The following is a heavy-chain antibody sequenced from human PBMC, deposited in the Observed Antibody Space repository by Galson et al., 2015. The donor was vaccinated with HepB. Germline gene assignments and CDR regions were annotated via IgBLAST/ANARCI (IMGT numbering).Heavy chain of an antibody. D-gene: IGHD6-19*01. J-gene: IGHJ1*01. CDR2: IYPDDSDT. CDR3: ARGEGIAVAGVYFQH. Sequence: QSGAEVKKPGESLKISCKGSGYSFTSYWIGWVRQMPGKGLEWMGIIYPDDSDTRYSPSFQGQVTISADKSVTTAYLQWSSLKASGTAMYYCARGEGIAVAGVYFQHWGQGTLVTVPS. CDR1: GYSFTSYW. V-gene: IGHV5-51*01.